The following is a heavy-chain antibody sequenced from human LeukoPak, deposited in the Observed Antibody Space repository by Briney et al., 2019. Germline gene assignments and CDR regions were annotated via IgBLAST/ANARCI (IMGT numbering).Heavy chain of an antibody. CDR3: AKSDSSGYPVD. V-gene: IGHV3-30*18. CDR1: GFTFTTYD. CDR2: ISYDGNNK. J-gene: IGHJ4*02. Sequence: PGGSLRLSCAASGFTFTTYDIHWVRQAPGEGLEWVALISYDGNNKYYGDSVKGRFTVSRVNSKNTLYLQMNSLRAEDTAVYYCAKSDSSGYPVDWGQGTLVTVSS. D-gene: IGHD3-22*01.